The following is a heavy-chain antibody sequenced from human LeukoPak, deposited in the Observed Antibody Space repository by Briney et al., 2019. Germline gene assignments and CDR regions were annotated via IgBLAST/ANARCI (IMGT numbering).Heavy chain of an antibody. CDR2: ISGSGGST. CDR1: GFTFSNYA. D-gene: IGHD6-13*01. CDR3: AKYTSSSWYMGFDY. Sequence: GGSLRLSCAASGFTFSNYAMSWVRQAPGKGLEWVSAISGSGGSTYYADSVKGRFTISRDNSKNTLYLQMNSLRAEDTAVYYCAKYTSSSWYMGFDYWGQGTLVTVSS. J-gene: IGHJ4*02. V-gene: IGHV3-23*01.